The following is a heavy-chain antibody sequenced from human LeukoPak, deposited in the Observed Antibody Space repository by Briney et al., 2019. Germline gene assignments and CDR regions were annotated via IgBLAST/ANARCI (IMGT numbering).Heavy chain of an antibody. J-gene: IGHJ4*02. Sequence: GSLRLSCAASGFTFSNYAVMWVRQAPGQGLEWVSAITSGGAPRYADSVKGRFTISRDNSKNTLYLQMNSLRVDDSAVYYCARGPNYRDRVDYFDYWGQGTLVTVSS. CDR2: ITSGGAP. CDR1: GFTFSNYA. D-gene: IGHD4-17*01. V-gene: IGHV3-23*01. CDR3: ARGPNYRDRVDYFDY.